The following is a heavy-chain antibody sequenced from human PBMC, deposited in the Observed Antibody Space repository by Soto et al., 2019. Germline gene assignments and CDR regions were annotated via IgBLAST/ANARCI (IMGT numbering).Heavy chain of an antibody. Sequence: GGSLRLSCAASGFTFSSYGMHWVRQAPGKGLEWVAVISYDGSNKYYADSVKGRFTISRDNSKNTLYLQMNSLRAEDTAVYYCRVADGDASSIYYYYGMDVWGQGTTVTVSS. J-gene: IGHJ6*02. CDR1: GFTFSSYG. CDR2: ISYDGSNK. CDR3: RVADGDASSIYYYYGMDV. D-gene: IGHD2-21*02. V-gene: IGHV3-30*03.